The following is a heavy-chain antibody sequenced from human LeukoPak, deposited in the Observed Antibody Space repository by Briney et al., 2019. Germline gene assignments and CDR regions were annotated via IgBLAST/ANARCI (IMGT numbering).Heavy chain of an antibody. CDR3: AKDLAVVAANPTPADY. Sequence: GGSLRLSCAASGFTFSNAWMSWVRQAPGKGLEWVAVISYDGSNKYYADSVKGRFTISRDNSKNTLYLQMNSLRAEDTAVYYCAKDLAVVAANPTPADYWGQGTLVTVSS. V-gene: IGHV3-30*18. CDR1: GFTFSNAW. J-gene: IGHJ4*02. D-gene: IGHD2-15*01. CDR2: ISYDGSNK.